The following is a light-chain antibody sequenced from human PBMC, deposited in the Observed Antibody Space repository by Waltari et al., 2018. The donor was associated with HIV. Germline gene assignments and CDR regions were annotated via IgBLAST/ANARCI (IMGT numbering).Light chain of an antibody. V-gene: IGLV1-40*01. CDR2: TNS. Sequence: IYTNSNRPSGVPDRFSGSKSGTSASLAITGLQADDEAHYYCQSYGSSLSESAVVGGETTLTVL. CDR3: QSYGSSLSESAV. J-gene: IGLJ2*01.